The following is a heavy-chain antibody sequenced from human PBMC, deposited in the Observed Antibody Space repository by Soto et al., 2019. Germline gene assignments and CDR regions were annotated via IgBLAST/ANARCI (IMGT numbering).Heavy chain of an antibody. Sequence: PGGSLRLSCAASGFTFSSYGMHWVRPAPGKGLEWVAVISYDGSNKYYADSVKGRFTISRDNSKNTRYLQMNSLRAEDTAVFYCAKDRAAAARRAGWFDPWGQGTLVIVSS. D-gene: IGHD6-13*01. CDR1: GFTFSSYG. V-gene: IGHV3-30*18. J-gene: IGHJ5*02. CDR2: ISYDGSNK. CDR3: AKDRAAAARRAGWFDP.